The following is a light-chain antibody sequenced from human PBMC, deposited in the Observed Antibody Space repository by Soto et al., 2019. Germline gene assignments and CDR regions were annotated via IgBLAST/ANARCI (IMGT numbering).Light chain of an antibody. Sequence: EIVMTQSPATLSVSPGERATLSCRASQGVTSNLAWYQQKPGQAPRLLIYGASTRATGIPARFSGSGSGTEFTLTISSLQSEDFAVYYCQHYNNWPLTFGGGTKVEIK. J-gene: IGKJ4*01. CDR2: GAS. CDR1: QGVTSN. V-gene: IGKV3-15*01. CDR3: QHYNNWPLT.